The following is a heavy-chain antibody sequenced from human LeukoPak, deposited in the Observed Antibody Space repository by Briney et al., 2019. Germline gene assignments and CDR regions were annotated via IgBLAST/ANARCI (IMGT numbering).Heavy chain of an antibody. CDR3: ARDLVVLIWDY. Sequence: GGSLRLSCAAYGFTFSSYAMHWVRQAPGKGLEWVAVISYDGSNKYYADSVKGRFTISRDNSKNTLYLQMNSLRAEDTAVYYCARDLVVLIWDYWGQGTLVTVSS. J-gene: IGHJ4*02. CDR2: ISYDGSNK. D-gene: IGHD2-8*01. CDR1: GFTFSSYA. V-gene: IGHV3-30*11.